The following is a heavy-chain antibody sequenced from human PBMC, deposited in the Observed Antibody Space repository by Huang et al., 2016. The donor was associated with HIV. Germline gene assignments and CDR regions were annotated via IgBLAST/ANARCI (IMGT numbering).Heavy chain of an antibody. Sequence: QVHLLQSGADVKKPGASVKVSCKASGYTFTSFGITWVRQAPGKGLEWIGWISGYNGHTNYAQKLQDRLNMATDTSTTTVYMELRGLRSDDTAIYYCARTIGDYVSGMDYWGQGTLVTVSS. CDR2: ISGYNGHT. V-gene: IGHV1-18*01. J-gene: IGHJ4*02. D-gene: IGHD4-17*01. CDR3: ARTIGDYVSGMDY. CDR1: GYTFTSFG.